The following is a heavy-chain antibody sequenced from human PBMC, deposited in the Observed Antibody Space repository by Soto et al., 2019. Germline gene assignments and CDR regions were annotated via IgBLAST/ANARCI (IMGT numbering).Heavy chain of an antibody. Sequence: GGPLRLSCAASGFTFSSYGISWIRLSPGKGLEWVSVISGGGDTTYYTPSVKGRFTISRDDSKNTLYLQMNSLRAEDTAVYYCARDLLSNYYDSSGYSYWGQRTLVTVSS. J-gene: IGHJ4*02. CDR2: ISGGGDTT. CDR3: ARDLLSNYYDSSGYSY. CDR1: GFTFSSYG. V-gene: IGHV3-23*01. D-gene: IGHD3-22*01.